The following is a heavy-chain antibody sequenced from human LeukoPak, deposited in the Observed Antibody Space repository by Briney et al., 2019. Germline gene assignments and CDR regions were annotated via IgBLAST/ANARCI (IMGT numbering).Heavy chain of an antibody. CDR3: ARPGLEMASQYYFDN. Sequence: GESLKISCKGSGYSFTSYWIGWVRQMPGKGLEWMGIIYPGDSDTRYSPSFQGQVTISADKSISTAYLQWSSLKASDTAMYYCARPGLEMASQYYFDNWGQGTLVTVSS. D-gene: IGHD5-24*01. CDR1: GYSFTSYW. J-gene: IGHJ4*02. CDR2: IYPGDSDT. V-gene: IGHV5-51*01.